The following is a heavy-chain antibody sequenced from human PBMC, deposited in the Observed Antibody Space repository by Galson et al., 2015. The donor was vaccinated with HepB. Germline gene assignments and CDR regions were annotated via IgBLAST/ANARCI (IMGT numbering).Heavy chain of an antibody. D-gene: IGHD3-9*01. J-gene: IGHJ3*02. V-gene: IGHV4-4*07. CDR2: IYSSESA. CDR3: AREIYNNDWYGAFDI. Sequence: ETLSLTCSVSGGSISSDYRSWVRQPVGKGLEWVGRIYSSESANYNPSLKGRVTVSLDSSKNQFSLKLRSVTAADTAVYYCAREIYNNDWYGAFDIWGHGTMVTVSS. CDR1: GGSISSDY.